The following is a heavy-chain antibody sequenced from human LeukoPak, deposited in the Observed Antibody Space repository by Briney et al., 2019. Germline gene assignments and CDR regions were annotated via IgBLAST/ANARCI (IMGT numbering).Heavy chain of an antibody. CDR3: ARDLNREDFDY. J-gene: IGHJ4*02. D-gene: IGHD1-14*01. CDR2: IWLDGSAT. Sequence: GGSLRLSCAASGFTFSSYWMNWARQAPGKGLEWVAIIWLDGSATYYGDSVKGRFTISGDNSKNILYLQMNDLRVEDTAVYYCARDLNREDFDYWGQGTLVAVSS. CDR1: GFTFSSYW. V-gene: IGHV3-33*08.